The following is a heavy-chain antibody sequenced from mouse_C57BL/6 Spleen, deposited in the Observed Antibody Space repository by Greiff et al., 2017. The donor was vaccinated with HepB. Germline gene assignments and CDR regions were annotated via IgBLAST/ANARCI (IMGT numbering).Heavy chain of an antibody. Sequence: QVQLQQPGAELVRPGSSVKLSCKASGYTFTSYWMDWVKQRPGQGLEWIGNIYPSDSETHYNQKFKDKATLTVDKSSSTADMQLSSLTSEDSAVYYWARGQLRPVYAMDYWGQGTSVTVSS. CDR2: IYPSDSET. CDR1: GYTFTSYW. V-gene: IGHV1-61*01. CDR3: ARGQLRPVYAMDY. J-gene: IGHJ4*01. D-gene: IGHD3-2*02.